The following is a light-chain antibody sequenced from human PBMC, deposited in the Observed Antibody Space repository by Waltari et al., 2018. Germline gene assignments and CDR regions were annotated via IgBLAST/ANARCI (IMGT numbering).Light chain of an antibody. CDR1: QSISSY. CDR2: AAS. J-gene: IGKJ1*01. V-gene: IGKV1-39*01. Sequence: DIQMTQSPSSLSASVVDRVTITCRANQSISSYLNWYQQKPGKATKLLIYAASSLQSGVPSRFSGSGSGTDFTLNISSLQPEDFATYYCQQSYSTPWTFGQGTKVEIK. CDR3: QQSYSTPWT.